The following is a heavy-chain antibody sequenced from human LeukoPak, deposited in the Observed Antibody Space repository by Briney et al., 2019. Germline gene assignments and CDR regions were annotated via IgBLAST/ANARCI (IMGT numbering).Heavy chain of an antibody. V-gene: IGHV1-2*02. CDR1: GYTFTGYY. CDR3: ARGLDWFDP. Sequence: GASVKVSCKASGYTFTGYYMHWVRQAPGQGLEWMGWINPNSGGTNYAQKFQGRVTMTRDTSISTVYMELSSLRSEDTAVYYCARGLDWFDPWGQGTLVTVSS. J-gene: IGHJ5*02. CDR2: INPNSGGT.